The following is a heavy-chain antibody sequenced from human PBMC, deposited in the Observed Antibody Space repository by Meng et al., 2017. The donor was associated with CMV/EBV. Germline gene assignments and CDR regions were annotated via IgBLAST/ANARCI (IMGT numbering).Heavy chain of an antibody. V-gene: IGHV3-30*04. CDR2: ISYGGSNN. J-gene: IGHJ4*03. CDR1: GFTFSSYG. Sequence: GESLKISCAASGFTFSSYGMHWVRQAPGKGLEWVAVISYGGSNNYYADSVKGRFTISRDKSKNTLYLQMHSLRAEDTAVYYCARDRSRAARHCGSWGQGTLVTVSS. D-gene: IGHD6-6*01. CDR3: ARDRSRAARHCGS.